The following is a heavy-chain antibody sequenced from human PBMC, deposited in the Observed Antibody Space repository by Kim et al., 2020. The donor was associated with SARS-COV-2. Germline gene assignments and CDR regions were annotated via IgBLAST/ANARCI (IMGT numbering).Heavy chain of an antibody. J-gene: IGHJ3*02. V-gene: IGHV3-30*18. CDR2: ISYDGSNK. Sequence: GGSLRLSCAASGFTFSSYGMHWVRQAPGKGLEWVAIISYDGSNKYYADSVKGRFTISRDNSKNTLYLQMDSLRAEDTAGYYCAKGTLREWGAFDIWGKWT. CDR3: AKGTLREWGAFDI. D-gene: IGHD3-3*01. CDR1: GFTFSSYG.